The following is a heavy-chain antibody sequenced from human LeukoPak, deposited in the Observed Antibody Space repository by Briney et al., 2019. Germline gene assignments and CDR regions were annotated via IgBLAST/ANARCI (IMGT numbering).Heavy chain of an antibody. J-gene: IGHJ3*02. D-gene: IGHD3-22*01. Sequence: SQTLSLTCTVSGGSISSGGYYWSWLRQHPGTGLEWLGYIYYSGSTYYNPSLKSRVTISVDTSKNQFSLKLSSVTAADTAVYYCARAAVYYDSSGGSFDIWGQGTMVTVSS. V-gene: IGHV4-31*03. CDR3: ARAAVYYDSSGGSFDI. CDR2: IYYSGST. CDR1: GGSISSGGYY.